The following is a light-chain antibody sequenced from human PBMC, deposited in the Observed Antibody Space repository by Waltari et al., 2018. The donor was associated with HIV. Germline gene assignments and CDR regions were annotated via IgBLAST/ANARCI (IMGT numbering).Light chain of an antibody. CDR3: CSYADNYPVV. J-gene: IGLJ2*01. Sequence: QSALTQPRSVSGSPGQSVTISCTGTSSDVGGYNYVSWYQQHPGKAPKFMIYDVNKRPSGVPDRFSGCKSGNTASLTISGLQAEDEADYYCCSYADNYPVVFGGGTRLTVL. CDR2: DVN. CDR1: SSDVGGYNY. V-gene: IGLV2-11*01.